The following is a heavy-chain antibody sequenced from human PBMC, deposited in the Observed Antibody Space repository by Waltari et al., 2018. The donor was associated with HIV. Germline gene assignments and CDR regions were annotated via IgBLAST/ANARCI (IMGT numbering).Heavy chain of an antibody. J-gene: IGHJ6*02. CDR1: GFTFSSYS. V-gene: IGHV3-48*04. CDR3: ARDDYGMDV. CDR2: ISRSSTTI. Sequence: EVQLVESGGGLVQPGGSLRLSCAASGFTFSSYSMNWVRKAPGKGLEWVSYISRSSTTIYYAYSVKGRFTISRDNAKNSLYLQRNSLRAEDTAVYYCARDDYGMDVWGQGTTVTVSS.